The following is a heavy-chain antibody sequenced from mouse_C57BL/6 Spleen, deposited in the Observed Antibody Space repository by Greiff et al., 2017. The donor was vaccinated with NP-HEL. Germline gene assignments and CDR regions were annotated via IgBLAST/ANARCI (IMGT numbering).Heavy chain of an antibody. CDR3: ARGGYYSSNLYYSMDY. D-gene: IGHD1-1*01. V-gene: IGHV1-53*01. Sequence: QVQLKQPGTELVKPGASVKLSCKASGYTFTSYWMHWVKQRPGQGLEWLGNINPSNGGTNYNEQFKSKATLSVDKSSSTAYMQLSRLTSEYSAVYCCARGGYYSSNLYYSMDYWGQGTSVTVSS. CDR1: GYTFTSYW. J-gene: IGHJ4*01. CDR2: INPSNGGT.